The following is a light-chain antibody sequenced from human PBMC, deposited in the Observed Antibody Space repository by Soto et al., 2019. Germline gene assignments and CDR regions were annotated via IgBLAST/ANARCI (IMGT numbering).Light chain of an antibody. Sequence: SYELPQPLSVSVALGQTARITCGGNNIGSKNVHWYQQKPGQAPVLVIYRDSNRPSGIPERFSGSNSGNTATLTISRAQAGDEADDYCQVWDSSTLVVFGGGTKLTV. CDR2: RDS. J-gene: IGLJ2*01. V-gene: IGLV3-9*01. CDR1: NIGSKN. CDR3: QVWDSSTLVV.